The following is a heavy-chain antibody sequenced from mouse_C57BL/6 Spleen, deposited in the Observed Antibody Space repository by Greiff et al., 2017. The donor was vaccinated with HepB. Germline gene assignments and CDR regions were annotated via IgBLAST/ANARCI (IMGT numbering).Heavy chain of an antibody. CDR2: IYWDDDK. CDR3: AGRGLEGFAD. CDR1: GFSLSTSGMG. D-gene: IGHD3-3*01. V-gene: IGHV8-12*01. Sequence: QVTLKESGPGILQSSQTLSLTCSFSGFSLSTSGMGVSWIRQPSGKGLEWLAHIYWDDDKRYNPSLKSRLTISKDTSRNQVFLKITSVDTADTATYYGAGRGLEGFADWGQGTLVTVSA. J-gene: IGHJ3*01.